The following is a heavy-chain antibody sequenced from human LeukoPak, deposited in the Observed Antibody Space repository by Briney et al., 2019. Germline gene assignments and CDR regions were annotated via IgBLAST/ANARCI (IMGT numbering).Heavy chain of an antibody. J-gene: IGHJ3*02. CDR3: ARVDWMIGAFDI. V-gene: IGHV3-23*01. Sequence: GSLRLSCAASGFTFSSYAMSWVRQAPGKGLEWVSGISGSGDRTHYADSVKGRFTISRDNSKNTLYLQMNSLRADDTAVYYCARVDWMIGAFDIWGQGTMVTVSS. CDR2: ISGSGDRT. D-gene: IGHD3-22*01. CDR1: GFTFSSYA.